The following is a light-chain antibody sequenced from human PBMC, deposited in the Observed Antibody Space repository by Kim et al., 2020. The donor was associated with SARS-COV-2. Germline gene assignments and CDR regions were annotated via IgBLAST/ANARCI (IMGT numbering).Light chain of an antibody. J-gene: IGLJ3*02. CDR2: EDN. V-gene: IGLV6-57*01. Sequence: GKTVTISRTRSSGSIASNYVQWYQQRPGSSPSTVIYEDNQRPSGVPDRFSGSIDSSSNSASLTISGLKTEDEADYYCQSYDSSNWVFGGGTQLTVL. CDR1: SGSIASNY. CDR3: QSYDSSNWV.